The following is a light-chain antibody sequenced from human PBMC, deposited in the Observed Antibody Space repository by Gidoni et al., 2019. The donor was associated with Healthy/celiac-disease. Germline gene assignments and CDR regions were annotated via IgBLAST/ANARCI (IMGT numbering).Light chain of an antibody. Sequence: DMLFSPSLGTLSLSLRATAPPTCRASQSVRSSYLAWYQQKPGQAPRLLIYGASSRATGIPDRFSGSGSGTDFTLTISRLEPEDFAVYYCQQDGSSPLTFGEGTKVEIK. CDR2: GAS. J-gene: IGKJ4*01. CDR3: QQDGSSPLT. V-gene: IGKV3-20*01. CDR1: QSVRSSY.